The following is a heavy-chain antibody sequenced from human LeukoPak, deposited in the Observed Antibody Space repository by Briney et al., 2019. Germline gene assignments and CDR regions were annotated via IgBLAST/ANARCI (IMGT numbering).Heavy chain of an antibody. CDR1: GYTFTSYY. Sequence: ASVKVSCKASGYTFTSYYMHWVRQAPGQGLEWMGIINPSSGSTSYAQKFQGRVTMTRDTSTITVYMELSSLRYEDTAVYYCARGMIVVVINSAFDIWGQGTMVTVSS. D-gene: IGHD3-22*01. CDR2: INPSSGST. V-gene: IGHV1-46*01. J-gene: IGHJ3*02. CDR3: ARGMIVVVINSAFDI.